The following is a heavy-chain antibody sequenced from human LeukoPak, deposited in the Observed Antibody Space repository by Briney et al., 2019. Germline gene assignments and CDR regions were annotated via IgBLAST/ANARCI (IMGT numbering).Heavy chain of an antibody. V-gene: IGHV3-43*02. Sequence: GGSLRLSCAASGFTFDDYAMHWVRQAPGKGLEWVSLISGDGGSTYYADSVKGRFTISRDNSKNSLYLQMNSLRTEDTALYYCGKGAWPMVRGVRGFDYWGQGTLVTVSS. D-gene: IGHD3-10*01. J-gene: IGHJ4*02. CDR3: GKGAWPMVRGVRGFDY. CDR2: ISGDGGST. CDR1: GFTFDDYA.